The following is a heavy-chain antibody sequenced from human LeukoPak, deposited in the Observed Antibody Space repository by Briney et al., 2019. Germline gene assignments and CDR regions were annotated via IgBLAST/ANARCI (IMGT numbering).Heavy chain of an antibody. CDR2: ISDSGGRT. Sequence: GGSLRLSCAASRFTFSSFGMSWVRQAPGKGLEWVSAISDSGGRTYYADSVKGRFTISRDNSKNMLFLQMNSLRAEDTAVYYRAKEISSGYNDAFDIWGQGTMVTVSS. D-gene: IGHD5-12*01. CDR3: AKEISSGYNDAFDI. CDR1: RFTFSSFG. V-gene: IGHV3-23*01. J-gene: IGHJ3*02.